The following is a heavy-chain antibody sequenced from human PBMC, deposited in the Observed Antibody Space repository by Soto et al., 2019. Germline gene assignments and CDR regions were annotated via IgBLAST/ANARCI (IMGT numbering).Heavy chain of an antibody. J-gene: IGHJ4*02. CDR3: AKDTDHAYDV. Sequence: QVQLVQSGAEVKKPGSSVKVSCKASGGTFRSFAFSWVRQAPGHGLEWMGGIIPLFGTTNYAQRFQGRVTITADESTSTAYMELSSLKSEDTAIYYCAKDTDHAYDVWGQGTPVTVSS. D-gene: IGHD3-16*01. V-gene: IGHV1-69*01. CDR1: GGTFRSFA. CDR2: IIPLFGTT.